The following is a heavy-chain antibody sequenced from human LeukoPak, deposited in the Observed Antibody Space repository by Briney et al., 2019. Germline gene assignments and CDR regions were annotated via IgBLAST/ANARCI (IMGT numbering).Heavy chain of an antibody. CDR3: ARDLSRPYYHWYFDL. J-gene: IGHJ2*01. CDR2: IYTSGST. Sequence: SETLSLTCTVSGGSISSYYWSWIRQPAGKGLEWIGRIYTSGSTNYNPSLKSRVTMSVDTSKNQFSLKLSSVTAADTAVYYRARDLSRPYYHWYFDLWGRGTLVTVSS. CDR1: GGSISSYY. V-gene: IGHV4-4*07. D-gene: IGHD3-22*01.